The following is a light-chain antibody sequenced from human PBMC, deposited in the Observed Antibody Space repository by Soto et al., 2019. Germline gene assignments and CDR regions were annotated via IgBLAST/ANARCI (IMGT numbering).Light chain of an antibody. V-gene: IGLV1-47*02. CDR3: AAWDDSLSGPWV. CDR2: SNN. CDR1: SSNIGSNY. Sequence: QSVLTQPPSASGTPGQRVTISCSGSSSNIGSNYVYWYQHLPGTAPKLLIYSNNQRPSGVPDRFSGSKSGTSASLAISGLRSEDEADYYCAAWDDSLSGPWVFGGGTQLAVL. J-gene: IGLJ3*02.